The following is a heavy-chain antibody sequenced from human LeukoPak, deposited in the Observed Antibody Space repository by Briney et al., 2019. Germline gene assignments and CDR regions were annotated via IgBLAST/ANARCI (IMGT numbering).Heavy chain of an antibody. J-gene: IGHJ4*02. CDR2: MNPNSGNT. D-gene: IGHD3-16*01. CDR3: ARGGEGLYYFDY. V-gene: IGHV1-8*01. Sequence: ASVKVSCKASGYTFTSYDINWVRQATGQGLEWMGWMNPNSGNTGYAQKFQGRVSMTRNTSISTAYMELSSLRSEDTAVYYCARGGEGLYYFDYWGQGTLVTVSS. CDR1: GYTFTSYD.